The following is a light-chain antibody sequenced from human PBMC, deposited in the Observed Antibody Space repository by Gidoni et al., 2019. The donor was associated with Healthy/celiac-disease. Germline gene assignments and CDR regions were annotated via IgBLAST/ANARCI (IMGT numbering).Light chain of an antibody. Sequence: LQITQSPSSLSASVGDRVTITCQASQDISNYLNWYQQKPGKAPKLLIYDASNLETGVPSRFSGSGSGTDFTFTISSLQPEDIATYYCQQYDNLSWTFGQGTKVEIK. CDR3: QQYDNLSWT. CDR1: QDISNY. CDR2: DAS. J-gene: IGKJ1*01. V-gene: IGKV1-33*01.